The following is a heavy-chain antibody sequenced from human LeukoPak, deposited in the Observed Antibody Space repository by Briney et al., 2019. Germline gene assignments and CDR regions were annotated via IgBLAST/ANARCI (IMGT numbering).Heavy chain of an antibody. CDR3: ARSCSGYDPFDY. V-gene: IGHV1-2*04. CDR1: GYTFTGYY. CDR2: INPNSGGT. J-gene: IGHJ4*02. D-gene: IGHD5-12*01. Sequence: ASVKVSCKASGYTFTGYYMHWVRQAPGQGLEWTGWINPNSGGTNYAQKFQGWVTMTRDTSISAAYMELSRLRSDDTAVYYCARSCSGYDPFDYWGQGTLVTVSS.